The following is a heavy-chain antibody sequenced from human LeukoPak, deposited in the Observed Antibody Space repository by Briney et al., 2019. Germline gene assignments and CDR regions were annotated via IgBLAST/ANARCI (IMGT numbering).Heavy chain of an antibody. Sequence: SETLSLTCTVSGGSISSGSYYWSWIRQPAGKGLEWIGRIYTSGSTNYNPSLKSRVTISVDTSKNQFSLKLSSVTAADTAEYYCAREAAAGTFDYWGQGTLVTVSS. CDR1: GGSISSGSYY. J-gene: IGHJ4*02. V-gene: IGHV4-61*02. D-gene: IGHD6-13*01. CDR2: IYTSGST. CDR3: AREAAAGTFDY.